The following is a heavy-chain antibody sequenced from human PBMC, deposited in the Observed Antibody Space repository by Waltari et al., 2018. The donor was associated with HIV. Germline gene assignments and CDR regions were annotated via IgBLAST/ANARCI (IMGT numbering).Heavy chain of an antibody. CDR1: GYTFTSYD. J-gene: IGHJ4*02. D-gene: IGHD3-22*01. V-gene: IGHV1-8*01. CDR2: MNPNSGNT. Sequence: QVQLVQSGAEVKKPGASVKASCTASGYTFTSYDINWVRQATGQGLEWMGWMNPNSGNTGYAQKFQGRVTMTRNTSISTAFMEVSSLRSEDTAVYYCAGVYYDSSGYYGAAGYWGQGTLVTVSS. CDR3: AGVYYDSSGYYGAAGY.